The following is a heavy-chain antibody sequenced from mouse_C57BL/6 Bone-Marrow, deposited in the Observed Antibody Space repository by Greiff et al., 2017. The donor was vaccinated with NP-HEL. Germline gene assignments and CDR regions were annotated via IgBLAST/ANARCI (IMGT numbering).Heavy chain of an antibody. D-gene: IGHD2-10*01. CDR2: INPYNGGT. Sequence: EVQLQQSGPVLVKPGASVKMSCKASGYTFTDYYMNWVKQSHGKSLEWIGVINPYNGGTSYNQKFKGKATLTVDKSSSTAYMELNSLTSEDSAVYYCARDGAYTRPAYWGQGTLVTVSA. V-gene: IGHV1-19*01. CDR1: GYTFTDYY. J-gene: IGHJ3*01. CDR3: ARDGAYTRPAY.